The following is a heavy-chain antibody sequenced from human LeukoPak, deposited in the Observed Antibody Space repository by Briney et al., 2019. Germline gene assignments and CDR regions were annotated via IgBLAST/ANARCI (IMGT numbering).Heavy chain of an antibody. CDR2: IYYSGST. Sequence: SETLSLTCTVSGDSISSSSYYWGFIRQPPGQGLEWIGSIYYSGSTYYNASFKTRVTISLDTSKNQFSLDLTSVTAADTAVYFCVRHGPKDPHTSGYGAFEYWGQGILVPVSS. V-gene: IGHV4-39*01. D-gene: IGHD3-22*01. CDR1: GDSISSSSYY. J-gene: IGHJ4*02. CDR3: VRHGPKDPHTSGYGAFEY.